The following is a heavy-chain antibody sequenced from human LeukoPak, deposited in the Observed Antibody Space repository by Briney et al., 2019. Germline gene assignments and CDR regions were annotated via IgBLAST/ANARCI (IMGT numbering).Heavy chain of an antibody. CDR1: GGTFSSYA. CDR2: IIPILGIA. CDR3: AKDRRSSGPPNAFDI. J-gene: IGHJ3*02. V-gene: IGHV1-69*04. D-gene: IGHD6-19*01. Sequence: ASVKVSCKASGGTFSSYASSWVRQAPGQGLEWMGRIIPILGIANYAQKFQGRVTITADKSTSTAYMELNSLRAEDTAVYYCAKDRRSSGPPNAFDIWGQGTMVTVSS.